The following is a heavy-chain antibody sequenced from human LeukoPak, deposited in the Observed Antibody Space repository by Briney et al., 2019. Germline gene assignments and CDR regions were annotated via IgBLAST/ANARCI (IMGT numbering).Heavy chain of an antibody. CDR1: GYSFTSYW. D-gene: IGHD6-13*01. CDR2: IDPSDSYT. CDR3: ARHRGSSWYRGIDY. Sequence: HGESLKISCKGSGYSFTSYWISWVRQMPGKGLGWMGRIDPSDSYTNYSPSFQGHVTISADKSISTAYLQWSSLKASDTAMYYCARHRGSSWYRGIDYWGQGTLVTVSS. J-gene: IGHJ4*02. V-gene: IGHV5-10-1*01.